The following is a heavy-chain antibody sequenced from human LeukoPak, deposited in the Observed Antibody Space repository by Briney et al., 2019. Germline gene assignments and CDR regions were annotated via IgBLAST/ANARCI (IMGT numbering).Heavy chain of an antibody. J-gene: IGHJ4*02. Sequence: SETLSLTCTVSGGSLSSYYWSWIRQPAGKGLEGIGRIYTSGSTNYNPSLKSRVTMSVDTSKNQFSLKLSSVTAADTAVYYCARSKSYSSSSGVDYWGQGTLVTVSS. V-gene: IGHV4-4*07. D-gene: IGHD6-6*01. CDR1: GGSLSSYY. CDR3: ARSKSYSSSSGVDY. CDR2: IYTSGST.